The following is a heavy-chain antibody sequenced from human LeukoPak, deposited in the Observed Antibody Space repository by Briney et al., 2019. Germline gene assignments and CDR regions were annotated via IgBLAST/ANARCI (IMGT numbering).Heavy chain of an antibody. Sequence: SGRSLRLSCAASGFTFSSYAMHWVRQAPGKGLEWVAVISYDGSNKYYADSVKGRFTISRDNSKNTLYLQMNSLRAEDTAVYYCARDLRYSSSWYAHYYYYGMDVWGQGTTVTVSS. J-gene: IGHJ6*02. D-gene: IGHD6-13*01. CDR3: ARDLRYSSSWYAHYYYYGMDV. V-gene: IGHV3-30-3*01. CDR2: ISYDGSNK. CDR1: GFTFSSYA.